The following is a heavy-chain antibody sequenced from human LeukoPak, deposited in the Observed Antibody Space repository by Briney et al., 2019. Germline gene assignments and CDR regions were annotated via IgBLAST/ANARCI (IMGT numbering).Heavy chain of an antibody. J-gene: IGHJ3*02. D-gene: IGHD6-13*01. CDR3: ASGSWYDAFDI. CDR1: GFTFSSYA. V-gene: IGHV3-11*01. CDR2: ISSNGGTI. Sequence: KTGGSLRLSCAASGFTFSSYAMSWIRQAPGKGLEWVSYISSNGGTIYYADSVKGRFTISRDNAKNSLYLQMNSLRAEDTAVYYCASGSWYDAFDIWGQGTMVTVSS.